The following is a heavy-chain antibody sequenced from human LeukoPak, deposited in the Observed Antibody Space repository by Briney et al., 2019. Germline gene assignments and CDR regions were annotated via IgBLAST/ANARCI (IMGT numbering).Heavy chain of an antibody. D-gene: IGHD3-22*01. Sequence: PGRSLRLSCAASGFTFSSYGMHWVRQAPGKGLEWVAVIWYDGSNKYYADSVKGRFTNSRDNSKNTLYLQMNSLRAEDTAVYYCARDGTPMIVVVTEIDYWGQGTLVTVSS. J-gene: IGHJ4*02. CDR2: IWYDGSNK. CDR1: GFTFSSYG. V-gene: IGHV3-33*01. CDR3: ARDGTPMIVVVTEIDY.